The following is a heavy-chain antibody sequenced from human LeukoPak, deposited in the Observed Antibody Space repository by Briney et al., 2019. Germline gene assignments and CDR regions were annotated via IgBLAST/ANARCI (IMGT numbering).Heavy chain of an antibody. CDR3: ARLICSTSCYYYYYYYMDV. Sequence: SETLSLTCTVSGGSISSSSYYWGWLRQPPGQGLEWIVSIYYSGSTYYNPSLKSRVTISVDTSKNQFSLKLSSVTAADTAVYYCARLICSTSCYYYYYYYMDVWGKGTTVTVSS. V-gene: IGHV4-39*01. CDR2: IYYSGST. D-gene: IGHD2-2*01. J-gene: IGHJ6*03. CDR1: GGSISSSSYY.